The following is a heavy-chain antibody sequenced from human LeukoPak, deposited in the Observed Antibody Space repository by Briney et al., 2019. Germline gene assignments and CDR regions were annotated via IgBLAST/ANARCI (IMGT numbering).Heavy chain of an antibody. CDR1: GGTFSSYA. D-gene: IGHD2-2*01. V-gene: IGHV1-69*13. J-gene: IGHJ6*02. CDR2: IIPIFGTA. Sequence: ASVKVSCKASGGTFSSYAISWVRQAPGQGLEWMGGIIPIFGTANYAQKFQGRVTITADESTSTAYMELSSLRSEDTAVYYCAKLGYCSSTSCYYYYYGMGVWGQGTTVTVSS. CDR3: AKLGYCSSTSCYYYYYGMGV.